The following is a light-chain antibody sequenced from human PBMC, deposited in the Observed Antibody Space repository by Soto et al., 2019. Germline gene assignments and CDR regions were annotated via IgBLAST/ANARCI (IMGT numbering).Light chain of an antibody. CDR3: QQYNNWLT. CDR1: QSVSSN. Sequence: EIVMTQSPATLSVSPGERATLSCRASQSVSSNLAWYQQKPGQAPRLLIYGASTRATGIPARFSGSGCGTEFTLTISSLQSEDFAVYYCQQYNNWLTFGGGTKVEIK. J-gene: IGKJ4*01. V-gene: IGKV3-15*01. CDR2: GAS.